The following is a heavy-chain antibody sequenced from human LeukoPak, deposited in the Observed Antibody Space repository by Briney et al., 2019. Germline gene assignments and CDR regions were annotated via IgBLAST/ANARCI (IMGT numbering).Heavy chain of an antibody. Sequence: SETLSLTCTVSGGSISSYCWSWIRQPPGKGLEWIGYIYYSGSTNYNPSLKSRVTISVDTSKNQFSLKLSSVTAADTAVYYCARGREGSSTSSITRYYMDVWGKGTTVTVSS. V-gene: IGHV4-59*01. D-gene: IGHD2-2*01. CDR3: ARGREGSSTSSITRYYMDV. J-gene: IGHJ6*03. CDR1: GGSISSYC. CDR2: IYYSGST.